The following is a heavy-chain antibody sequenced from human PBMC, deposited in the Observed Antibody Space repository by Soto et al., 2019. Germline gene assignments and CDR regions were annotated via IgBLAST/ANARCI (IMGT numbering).Heavy chain of an antibody. J-gene: IGHJ4*02. CDR3: ARGAAARPFPFDY. Sequence: PSETLSLTCTVSGGSISSGDYYWSWIRQPPGKGLEWIGYIYYSGSTYYNPSLKSRVTISVDTSRNQFSLKLSSVTAADTAVYYCARGAAARPFPFDYWGQGTLVTAPQ. CDR1: GGSISSGDYY. CDR2: IYYSGST. V-gene: IGHV4-30-4*01. D-gene: IGHD6-13*01.